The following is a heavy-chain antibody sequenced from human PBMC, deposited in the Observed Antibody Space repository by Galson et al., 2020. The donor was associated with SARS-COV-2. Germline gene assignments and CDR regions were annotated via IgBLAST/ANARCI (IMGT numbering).Heavy chain of an antibody. CDR3: AREGTMIRGKEALCW. Sequence: GESLTISCAASGFIVSSHYMSWVRQAPGKGLEGVSLIYSDGNTYYADSVKGRFTISRDNSKNTVYLQMNSLRPEDTAVYYCAREGTMIRGKEALCWWGQGTLVTVSS. J-gene: IGHJ4*02. V-gene: IGHV3-53*01. CDR2: IYSDGNT. D-gene: IGHD3-10*01. CDR1: GFIVSSHY.